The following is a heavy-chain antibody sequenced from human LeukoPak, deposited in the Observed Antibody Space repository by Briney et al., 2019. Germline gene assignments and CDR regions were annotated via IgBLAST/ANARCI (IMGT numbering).Heavy chain of an antibody. CDR2: IYYSGST. D-gene: IGHD4-17*01. Sequence: SQTLSLTCTVSGGSISSGDYYLSWIRQPPGKGLEWIGYIYYSGSTNYNPSLKSRVTISVDTSKNQFSLKLSSVTAADTAVYYCASSIGDYTPYYFDYWGQGTLVTVSS. CDR1: GGSISSGDYY. CDR3: ASSIGDYTPYYFDY. J-gene: IGHJ4*02. V-gene: IGHV4-61*08.